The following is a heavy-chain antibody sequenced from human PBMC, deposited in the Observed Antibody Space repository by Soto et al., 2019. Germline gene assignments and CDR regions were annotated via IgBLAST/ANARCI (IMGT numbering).Heavy chain of an antibody. D-gene: IGHD5-12*01. V-gene: IGHV5-51*01. Sequence: PGESLKISCKGSGYSFTSYWIGWVRQMPGKGLEWMGIIYPGDSDTRYSPSFQGQVTISADKSISTAYLQWSSLKASDTAMYYCARLHRDGYNSYPQITYYFDYWGQGTLVTVSS. CDR3: ARLHRDGYNSYPQITYYFDY. J-gene: IGHJ4*02. CDR2: IYPGDSDT. CDR1: GYSFTSYW.